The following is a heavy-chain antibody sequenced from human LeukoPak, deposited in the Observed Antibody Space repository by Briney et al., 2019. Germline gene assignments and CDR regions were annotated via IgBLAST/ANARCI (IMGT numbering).Heavy chain of an antibody. V-gene: IGHV5-51*01. Sequence: GESPKISCKGSGYSFATYWIGWVRQMPGKGLEWMGIIYPGDSDTRYSPSFQGQVTISADKSISTAFLQWSSLKASDTAMHYCARRGYCGGDCYSDYWGQGTLVTVSS. CDR2: IYPGDSDT. CDR3: ARRGYCGGDCYSDY. J-gene: IGHJ4*02. D-gene: IGHD2-21*01. CDR1: GYSFATYW.